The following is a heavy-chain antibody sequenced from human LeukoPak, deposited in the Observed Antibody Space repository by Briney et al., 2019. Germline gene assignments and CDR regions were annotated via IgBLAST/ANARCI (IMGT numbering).Heavy chain of an antibody. J-gene: IGHJ4*02. Sequence: SETLSLTCTVSGDSISSSSYYWGWIRQPPGKGLEWIGSIYYYGSTYYSPSLKSRVTISVDTSKNQFSLKLSSVTAADTAVYYCAREIQPDVPYFDYWGQGTLVTVSS. D-gene: IGHD5-18*01. CDR2: IYYYGST. CDR3: AREIQPDVPYFDY. V-gene: IGHV4-39*07. CDR1: GDSISSSSYY.